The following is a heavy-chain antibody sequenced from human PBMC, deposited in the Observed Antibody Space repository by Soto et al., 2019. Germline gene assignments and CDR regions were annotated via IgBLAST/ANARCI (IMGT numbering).Heavy chain of an antibody. J-gene: IGHJ4*02. Sequence: SETLSLTCTVSGGSISSGDYYWSWIRQPPGKGLEWIGYIYYSGSTYYNPSLKSRVTISVDTSKNQFSLKLSSVTAADTAVYYCAAVRFLEWFPDILFDYWGQGTLVTVSS. CDR1: GGSISSGDYY. CDR2: IYYSGST. D-gene: IGHD3-3*01. V-gene: IGHV4-30-4*01. CDR3: AAVRFLEWFPDILFDY.